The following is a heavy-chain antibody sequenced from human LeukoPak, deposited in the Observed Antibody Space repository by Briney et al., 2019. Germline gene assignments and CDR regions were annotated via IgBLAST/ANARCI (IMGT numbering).Heavy chain of an antibody. CDR3: AREALSPYDFWSGYYSVRAYYFDY. Sequence: GGSLRLSCAASGFTFSSYGMSWVRQAPGKGLEWVSVISGSGDGTYYADSVKGRFTISRDNSKNTLYLQMNSLRAEDTAVYYCAREALSPYDFWSGYYSVRAYYFDYWGQGTLVTVSS. V-gene: IGHV3-23*01. CDR2: ISGSGDGT. CDR1: GFTFSSYG. D-gene: IGHD3-3*01. J-gene: IGHJ4*02.